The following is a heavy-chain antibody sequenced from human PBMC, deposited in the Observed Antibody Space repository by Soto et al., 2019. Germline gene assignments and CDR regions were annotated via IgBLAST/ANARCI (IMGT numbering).Heavy chain of an antibody. V-gene: IGHV4-61*03. J-gene: IGHJ2*01. CDR3: VRVLDSSWYADL. CDR2: IFYTGVT. CDR1: GGSVSNASVY. D-gene: IGHD3-22*01. Sequence: QVQLQESGPGLVKPSETLSLTCSVSGGSVSNASVYWTWIRQAPGTGLEYIGYIFYTGVTNYNPSLSSRVTISLDTSKNHFSLKLNSMTAADSAVYYCVRVLDSSWYADLWGRGTLVTVSS.